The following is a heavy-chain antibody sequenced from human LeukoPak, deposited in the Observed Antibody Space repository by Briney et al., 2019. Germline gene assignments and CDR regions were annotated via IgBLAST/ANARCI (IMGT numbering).Heavy chain of an antibody. CDR2: ISAYNGNT. D-gene: IGHD3-10*01. V-gene: IGHV1-18*01. Sequence: ASVKVSCKASGYTFTGYGISWVRQAPGQGLEWMGWISAYNGNTNYAQKLQGRVTMTTDTSTSTAYMELRSLRSDDTAVYYCARSQTGLLWFGESRTGWFDPWGQGILVTVSS. CDR3: ARSQTGLLWFGESRTGWFDP. CDR1: GYTFTGYG. J-gene: IGHJ5*02.